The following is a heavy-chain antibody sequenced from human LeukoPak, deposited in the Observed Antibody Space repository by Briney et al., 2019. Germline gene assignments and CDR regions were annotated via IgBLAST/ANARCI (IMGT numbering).Heavy chain of an antibody. Sequence: SETLSLTCAVSGYSISSGYYWGWIRQPPGKGLEWIGSIYHSGSTYYNPSLKSRVTISVDTSKNQFSLKLSSVTAADTALYYCATSEGSLCCGANCHAFDIWGQGGMVTVSS. V-gene: IGHV4-38-2*01. CDR1: GYSISSGYY. D-gene: IGHD4/OR15-4a*01. CDR2: IYHSGST. CDR3: ATSEGSLCCGANCHAFDI. J-gene: IGHJ3*02.